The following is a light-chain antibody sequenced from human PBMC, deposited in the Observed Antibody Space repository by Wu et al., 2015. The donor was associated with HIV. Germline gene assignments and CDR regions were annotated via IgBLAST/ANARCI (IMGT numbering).Light chain of an antibody. CDR1: QSIRTN. Sequence: EIVMTQSPATLSVSPGERATLFCRASQSIRTNLAWYQQKPGQSPRLLIYGASTRATGVPPRFSGSGSGTDFTLTISRLEPEDSAVYYCQQYGSSLTWTFGQGTKVEI. J-gene: IGKJ1*01. V-gene: IGKV3-15*01. CDR3: QQYGSSLTWT. CDR2: GAS.